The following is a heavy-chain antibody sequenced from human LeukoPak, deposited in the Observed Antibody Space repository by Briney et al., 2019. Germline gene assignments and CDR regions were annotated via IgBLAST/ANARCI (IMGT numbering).Heavy chain of an antibody. CDR2: IIPIFGTA. J-gene: IGHJ4*02. CDR1: GGTFSSYA. D-gene: IGHD6-19*01. V-gene: IGHV1-69*05. CDR3: ATGYSSGPYYFDH. Sequence: ASVKVSCKASGGTFSSYAISWVRQAPGQGLEWMGRIIPIFGTANYAQKFQGRVTITTDESTSTAYMELSSLRSEDTAVYYCATGYSSGPYYFDHWGQGTLVTVSS.